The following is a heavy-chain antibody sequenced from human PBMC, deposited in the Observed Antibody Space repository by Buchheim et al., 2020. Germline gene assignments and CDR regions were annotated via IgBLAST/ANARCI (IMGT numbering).Heavy chain of an antibody. Sequence: QVQLQQWGAGLLKPSETLSLTCAVYGGSFSGYYWSWIRQPPGKGLEWIGEINHSGSTNYNPSLKSRVTISVDTSKNKFSLKLSSVTAADTAVYYCARGDYDFWSGTIRGFDPWGQGTL. V-gene: IGHV4-34*01. J-gene: IGHJ5*02. CDR3: ARGDYDFWSGTIRGFDP. CDR1: GGSFSGYY. CDR2: INHSGST. D-gene: IGHD3-3*01.